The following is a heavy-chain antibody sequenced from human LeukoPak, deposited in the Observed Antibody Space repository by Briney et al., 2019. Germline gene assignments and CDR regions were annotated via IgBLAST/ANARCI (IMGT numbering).Heavy chain of an antibody. D-gene: IGHD3-10*01. CDR3: ARHSIVRGVIRFVDY. Sequence: GESLKISFKGSGYSFTSYWIGWVRQMPGKGLEWMGIIYPGDSDTRYSPSFQGQVTISADKSISTAYLQWSSLKASDTAMYYCARHSIVRGVIRFVDYWGQGTLVTVSS. CDR2: IYPGDSDT. V-gene: IGHV5-51*01. J-gene: IGHJ4*02. CDR1: GYSFTSYW.